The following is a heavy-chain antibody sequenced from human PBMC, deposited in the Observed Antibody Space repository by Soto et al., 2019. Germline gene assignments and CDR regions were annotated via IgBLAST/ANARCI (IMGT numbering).Heavy chain of an antibody. Sequence: PGGSLRLSCAASGFTFDDYAIHWVRQAPGKGLEWVSGISWNGGSLGYADSVKGRFTISRDNAKKSLYLQMNSLRPDDTALYYCAKDVRGNTDYYYMDVWGTGTTVTVSS. CDR2: ISWNGGSL. CDR3: AKDVRGNTDYYYMDV. V-gene: IGHV3-9*01. CDR1: GFTFDDYA. D-gene: IGHD3-10*01. J-gene: IGHJ6*03.